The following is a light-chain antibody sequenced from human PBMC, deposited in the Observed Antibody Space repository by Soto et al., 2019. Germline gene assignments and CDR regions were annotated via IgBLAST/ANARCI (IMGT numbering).Light chain of an antibody. V-gene: IGLV7-43*01. Sequence: QAVVTQEPSLTVSPGGTVTLTCASSTGAVTSGYYPNWFQQKPGQAPRALIYNTNNKHSWTPARLSGSVLGGKAALTLSGVQPEDEAEYYCLLYYGAAGVFGGGTQLTVL. CDR2: NTN. J-gene: IGLJ2*01. CDR1: TGAVTSGYY. CDR3: LLYYGAAGV.